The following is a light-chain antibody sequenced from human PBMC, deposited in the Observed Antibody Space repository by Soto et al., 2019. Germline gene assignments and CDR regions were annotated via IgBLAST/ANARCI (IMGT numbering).Light chain of an antibody. V-gene: IGKV3-20*01. CDR3: QQYGSSPPIT. CDR1: QSVSSSY. CDR2: GAS. Sequence: EIVLTQSPGTLSLSPGERATLSCRASQSVSSSYLAWYQQKPGQAPRLLIYGASIRATGIPDRFSGSGSGTDFTLTISRLEPEDFALYYCQQYGSSPPITFGQGTRLEIK. J-gene: IGKJ5*01.